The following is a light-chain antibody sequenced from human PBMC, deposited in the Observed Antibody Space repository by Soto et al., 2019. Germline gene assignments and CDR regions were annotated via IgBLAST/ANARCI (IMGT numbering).Light chain of an antibody. Sequence: QSALTQPASVSGSPGQSITISCTGTSSDVGAYYYVSWFQHHPGKAPKVIIYEVSNRPSGVSNRFSGSKSGNTASLTISGLQAEDEADYYSSSFTSGSTWVFGGGTKLTVL. CDR3: SSFTSGSTWV. V-gene: IGLV2-14*01. CDR2: EVS. J-gene: IGLJ3*02. CDR1: SSDVGAYYY.